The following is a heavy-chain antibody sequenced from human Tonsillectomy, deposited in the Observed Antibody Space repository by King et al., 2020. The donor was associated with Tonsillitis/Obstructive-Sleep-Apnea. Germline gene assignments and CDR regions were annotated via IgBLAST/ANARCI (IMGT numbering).Heavy chain of an antibody. V-gene: IGHV3-66*01. CDR3: VKDVYCSGGTCYTTY. Sequence: VQLVESGGGLVQPGGSLRLSCTVSGFTVSSSYMSWVRQAPGKGLEGVSVFFGVGSTYYADSVQGRFSMSTDNSKNTLFLQMNSLRAEDTALYYCVKDVYCSGGTCYTTYWGQGTLVTVSS. D-gene: IGHD2-15*01. CDR2: FFGVGST. J-gene: IGHJ4*02. CDR1: GFTVSSSY.